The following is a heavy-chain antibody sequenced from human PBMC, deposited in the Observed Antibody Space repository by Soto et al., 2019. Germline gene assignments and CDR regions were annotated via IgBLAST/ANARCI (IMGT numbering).Heavy chain of an antibody. Sequence: PGGSLRLSCAASGFTFSSHAMTWVRQAPGKGLEWVSLISGSGGNTYYADSVKGRFTISRDQSKNTLYVQMTSLRAEDTAVYYCARDLVARPDYWGLGTLVTVSS. CDR1: GFTFSSHA. J-gene: IGHJ4*02. CDR3: ARDLVARPDY. CDR2: ISGSGGNT. D-gene: IGHD2-21*01. V-gene: IGHV3-23*01.